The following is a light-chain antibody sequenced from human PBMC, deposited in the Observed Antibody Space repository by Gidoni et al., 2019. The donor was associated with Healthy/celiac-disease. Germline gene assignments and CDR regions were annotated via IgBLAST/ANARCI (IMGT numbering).Light chain of an antibody. J-gene: IGKJ2*01. CDR1: QSVSSN. CDR2: GAS. Sequence: VMTQSPATLSVSPGERATLTCRASQSVSSNFDWYQQKPSPAPRLLIYGASARATGSPARFRCSGSGTEFTLTISSLQSEDFAVYYCQQYNNWPPKYTFGQGTKLEIK. V-gene: IGKV3-15*01. CDR3: QQYNNWPPKYT.